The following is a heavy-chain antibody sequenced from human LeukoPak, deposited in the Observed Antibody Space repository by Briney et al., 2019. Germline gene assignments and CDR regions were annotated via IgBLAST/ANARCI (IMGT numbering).Heavy chain of an antibody. D-gene: IGHD2-21*02. CDR3: ARTYCGGDCYQYYYYYMDV. J-gene: IGHJ6*03. CDR1: GYTFTSYY. CDR2: INPSGGST. Sequence: ASVKVSCKASGYTFTSYYMHWVRQAPGQGLEWMGIINPSGGSTSYAQKFQGRVTMTRDTSTSTVYMELSSLRSEDTAVYYCARTYCGGDCYQYYYYYMDVWGKGTTATVSS. V-gene: IGHV1-46*01.